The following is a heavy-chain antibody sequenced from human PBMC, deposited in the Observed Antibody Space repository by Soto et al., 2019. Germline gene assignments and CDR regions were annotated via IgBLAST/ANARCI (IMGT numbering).Heavy chain of an antibody. CDR1: GGSISSYY. Sequence: SETLSLTCTVSGGSISSYYWSWIRQPAGKGLEWIGRIYTSGSTNYNPSLKSRVTMSVDTSKNQFSLKLSSVTAADTAMYYCARDGSMVATPPFDYWGQGTLVTVSS. V-gene: IGHV4-4*07. D-gene: IGHD5-12*01. J-gene: IGHJ4*02. CDR2: IYTSGST. CDR3: ARDGSMVATPPFDY.